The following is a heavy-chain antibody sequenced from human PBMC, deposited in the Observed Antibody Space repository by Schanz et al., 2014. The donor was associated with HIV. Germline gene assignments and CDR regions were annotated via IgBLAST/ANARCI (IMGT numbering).Heavy chain of an antibody. Sequence: EVQLLDSGGGLVQPGGSLRLSCVASGFTFNNYAMTWVRQAPGKGLEWVSSISESGGRSYYADSVNGRFTISRDNSKNTLYLQMNSLRAEDTAVYYCANEEVPNDYWGQGTLVTVSS. J-gene: IGHJ4*02. CDR1: GFTFNNYA. CDR2: ISESGGRS. V-gene: IGHV3-23*01. CDR3: ANEEVPNDY.